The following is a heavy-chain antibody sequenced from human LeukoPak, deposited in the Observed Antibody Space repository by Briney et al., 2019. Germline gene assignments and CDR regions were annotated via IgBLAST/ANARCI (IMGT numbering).Heavy chain of an antibody. CDR1: GFIFSNYA. D-gene: IGHD4/OR15-4a*01. V-gene: IGHV3-23*01. CDR3: AKMGTTTIQSTHLDY. CDR2: ISGSDGST. Sequence: GGSLRLSCAASGFIFSNYAMTWVRQAPGKGLEWVSTISGSDGSTYYADSVKGRFTIFRDNSKNTLYLQMNRLRADATAVYYCAKMGTTTIQSTHLDYWGQGTLVTVSS. J-gene: IGHJ4*02.